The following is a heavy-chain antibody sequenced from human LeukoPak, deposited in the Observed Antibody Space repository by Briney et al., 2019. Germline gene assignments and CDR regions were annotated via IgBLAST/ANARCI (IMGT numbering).Heavy chain of an antibody. V-gene: IGHV3-7*01. CDR2: IKQDGSEK. J-gene: IGHJ4*02. CDR1: GFTFSIYW. D-gene: IGHD5-18*01. Sequence: GGSLRLSCAAPGFTFSIYWMTWIRQAPGKGLEWVANIKQDGSEKYYVDSVKGRFTISRDNAKNSLYLQMNSLRAEDTAVYYCARDTGGGYSCYDCWGQGTLVTVSS. CDR3: ARDTGGGYSCYDC.